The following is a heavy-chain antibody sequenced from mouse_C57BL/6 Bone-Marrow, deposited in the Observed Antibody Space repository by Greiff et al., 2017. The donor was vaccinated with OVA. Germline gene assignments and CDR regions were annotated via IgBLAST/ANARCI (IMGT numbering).Heavy chain of an antibody. D-gene: IGHD2-2*01. CDR2: IYPRSGNT. Sequence: VHVKQSGAELARPGASVKLSCKASGYTFTSYGISWVKQRTGQGLEWIGEIYPRSGNTYYNEKFKGKATLTADKSSSTAYLELRSLTSEDSAVYFGARDPGDDEYLDVWGKGTTVTVSS. CDR1: GYTFTSYG. CDR3: ARDPGDDEYLDV. J-gene: IGHJ1*03. V-gene: IGHV1-81*01.